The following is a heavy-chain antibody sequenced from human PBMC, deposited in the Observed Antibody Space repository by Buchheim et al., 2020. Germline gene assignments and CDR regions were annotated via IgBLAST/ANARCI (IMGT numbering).Heavy chain of an antibody. CDR1: GFTVSSNY. CDR3: ARGFNVNLAYCSGDCGGGDDDAFDI. CDR2: IYSGGNT. D-gene: IGHD2-21*02. J-gene: IGHJ3*02. Sequence: EVQLVESGGGLVQPGGSLRLSCAASGFTVSSNYMSWVRQAPGKGLEWVSVIYSGGNTYYADSVKGRFTISRDNSKNTLYLQMNSLRAEDTAVYYCARGFNVNLAYCSGDCGGGDDDAFDIWGQGT. V-gene: IGHV3-66*02.